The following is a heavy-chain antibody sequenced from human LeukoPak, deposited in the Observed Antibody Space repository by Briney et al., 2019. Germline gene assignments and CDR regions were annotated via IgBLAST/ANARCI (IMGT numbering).Heavy chain of an antibody. V-gene: IGHV3-21*01. CDR1: GFTFSSYS. CDR2: ISSSSSYI. Sequence: GGSLRLSCAASGFTFSSYSMNWVRQAPGKGLKWVSSISSSSSYIYYADSVKGRFTISRDNAKNSLYLQMNSLRAEDTAVYYCARDQAYCSGGSCYSSYWGQGTLVTVSS. CDR3: ARDQAYCSGGSCYSSY. J-gene: IGHJ4*02. D-gene: IGHD2-15*01.